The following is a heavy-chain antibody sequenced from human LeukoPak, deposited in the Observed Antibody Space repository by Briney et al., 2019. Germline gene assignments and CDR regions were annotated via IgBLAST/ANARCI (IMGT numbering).Heavy chain of an antibody. CDR3: ARVMGDLASLYHMDV. D-gene: IGHD3-16*01. Sequence: SETLSLTCAVSGGSISSYYWSWIRQPPGKGLEWIGYIYYSGSTNYNPSLKSRVTISVDTSKNQFSLKLSSVTAADTAVYYCARVMGDLASLYHMDVWGKGTTVTVSS. J-gene: IGHJ6*03. CDR1: GGSISSYY. V-gene: IGHV4-59*01. CDR2: IYYSGST.